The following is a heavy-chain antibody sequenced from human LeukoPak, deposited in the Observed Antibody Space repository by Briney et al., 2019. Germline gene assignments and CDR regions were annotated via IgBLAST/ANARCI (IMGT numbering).Heavy chain of an antibody. D-gene: IGHD6-6*01. CDR3: VRSISSSSSLGDYYYYMDV. V-gene: IGHV3-21*01. Sequence: GGSLRLSCAVSGFTVSGNYMSWVRQAPGKGLEWVSSISSSSSYIYYADSVKGRFTISRDNAKNSLYLQMNSLRAEDTAVYYCVRSISSSSSLGDYYYYMDVWGKGTTVTVSS. CDR2: ISSSSSYI. J-gene: IGHJ6*03. CDR1: GFTVSGNY.